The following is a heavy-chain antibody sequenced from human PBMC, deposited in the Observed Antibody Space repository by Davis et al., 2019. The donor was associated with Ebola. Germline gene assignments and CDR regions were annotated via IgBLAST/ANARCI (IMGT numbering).Heavy chain of an antibody. D-gene: IGHD3-3*01. V-gene: IGHV3-30*04. CDR1: GCTFRNYA. CDR2: VSHSEREK. Sequence: PGGSLRLSCAASGCTFRNYAMHWVRQATGKGLEWVAVVSHSEREKFYADSVKGRFTISRDNSENTLYLRMNSLTADDTAVYFCARAVFHEVLDSWGQGTPVTVSS. J-gene: IGHJ4*02. CDR3: ARAVFHEVLDS.